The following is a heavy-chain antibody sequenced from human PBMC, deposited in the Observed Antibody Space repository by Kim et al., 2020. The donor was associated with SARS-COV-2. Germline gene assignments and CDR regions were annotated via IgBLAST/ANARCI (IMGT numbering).Heavy chain of an antibody. CDR3: ARAYYYDSSGYCDY. CDR2: ISYDGSNK. Sequence: GGSLRLSCAASGFTFSSYAMHWVRQAPGKGLEWVAVISYDGSNKYYADSVKGRFTISRDNSKNTLYLQMNSLRAEDTAVYYCARAYYYDSSGYCDYWGQGTLVTVSS. J-gene: IGHJ4*02. CDR1: GFTFSSYA. V-gene: IGHV3-30-3*01. D-gene: IGHD3-22*01.